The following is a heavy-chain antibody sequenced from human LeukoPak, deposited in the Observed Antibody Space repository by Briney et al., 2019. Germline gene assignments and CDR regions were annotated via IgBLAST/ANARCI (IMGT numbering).Heavy chain of an antibody. CDR3: AKYYDSSGYYY. V-gene: IGHV3-30-3*01. D-gene: IGHD3-22*01. Sequence: GRSLRLSCAASGFTFSSYAMHWVRQAPGKGLEWVAVISYDGSNKYYPDSVKGRFTISRDNSKNTLYLQMNSLRAEDAAVYYCAKYYDSSGYYYWGQGTLVTVSS. J-gene: IGHJ4*02. CDR1: GFTFSSYA. CDR2: ISYDGSNK.